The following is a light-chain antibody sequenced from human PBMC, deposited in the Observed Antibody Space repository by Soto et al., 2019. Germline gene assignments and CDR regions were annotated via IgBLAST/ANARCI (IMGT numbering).Light chain of an antibody. Sequence: DIQMTQSPSTLSASVGDRVTITCRASQSISSWLAWYQQKPGKAPKLLIYKASSLESGVPSRLSGSGSGTEFTLTINSLQADDFATYYCQQHNSFSITFGQGTRLEIK. V-gene: IGKV1-5*03. CDR1: QSISSW. J-gene: IGKJ5*01. CDR3: QQHNSFSIT. CDR2: KAS.